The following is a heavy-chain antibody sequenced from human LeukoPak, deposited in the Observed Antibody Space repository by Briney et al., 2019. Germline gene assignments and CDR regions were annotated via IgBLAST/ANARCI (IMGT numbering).Heavy chain of an antibody. CDR2: ISGYKGNT. J-gene: IGHJ4*02. CDR3: ARDAPYSSSWYVPFDY. D-gene: IGHD6-13*01. CDR1: GYTFTNYG. Sequence: ASVKVSCKTSGYTFTNYGISWVRQAPGQGLEWMGWISGYKGNTNYAQNLQGRVTMTTDTSTSTAYMELRSLTSDDTALYYCARDAPYSSSWYVPFDYWGQGTLVTVSS. V-gene: IGHV1-18*01.